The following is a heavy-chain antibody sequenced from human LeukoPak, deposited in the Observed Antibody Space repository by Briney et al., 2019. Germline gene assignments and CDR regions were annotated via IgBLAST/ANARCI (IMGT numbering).Heavy chain of an antibody. Sequence: GGSLRLSCAASGFIFSSYGMHWVRQAPGKGLDWVAVIWFDGSEKYYAASVKGRFTISSDNSKNTLFLQMNSLRTEDTAVYYCAKSEGMATAPRGLDYWGQGSLVTVSS. D-gene: IGHD5-24*01. CDR3: AKSEGMATAPRGLDY. CDR1: GFIFSSYG. V-gene: IGHV3-33*06. CDR2: IWFDGSEK. J-gene: IGHJ4*02.